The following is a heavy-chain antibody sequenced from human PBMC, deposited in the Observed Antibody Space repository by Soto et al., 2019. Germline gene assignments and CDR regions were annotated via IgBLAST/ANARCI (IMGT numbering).Heavy chain of an antibody. D-gene: IGHD1-26*01. CDR1: GGSISSGTYY. Sequence: PSETLSLTCTVSGGSISSGTYYWSWIRQHPGKGLEWIGYIYYSGSTYYNPSLKSRVTISIDTSKNQLSLKLNSVTAADTAVYHCARDLYSHDAFDIWGQGTMVTVSS. CDR3: ARDLYSHDAFDI. V-gene: IGHV4-31*03. CDR2: IYYSGST. J-gene: IGHJ3*02.